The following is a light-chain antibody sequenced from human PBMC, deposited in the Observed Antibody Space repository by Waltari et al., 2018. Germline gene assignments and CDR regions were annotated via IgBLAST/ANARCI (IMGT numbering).Light chain of an antibody. V-gene: IGKV3D-20*01. CDR2: DAA. J-gene: IGKJ2*01. Sequence: EIVLTQSPATLSLSPGDRATLSCGASQSVSSSYLAWYQQKPGLAPRLLIYDAASRATGSPDRCSGSGSGTDFTLTISRLEPEDFAVYYCQQYGSSPPYTFGQGTTLEIK. CDR1: QSVSSSY. CDR3: QQYGSSPPYT.